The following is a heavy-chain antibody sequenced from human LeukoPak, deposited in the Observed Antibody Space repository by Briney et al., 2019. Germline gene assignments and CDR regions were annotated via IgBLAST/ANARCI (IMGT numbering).Heavy chain of an antibody. J-gene: IGHJ4*02. CDR1: GFTFNMYW. V-gene: IGHV3-7*01. D-gene: IGHD4-23*01. CDR3: ARDAGYGGNSDY. Sequence: GGSLRLSCAASGFTFNMYWMTWVRQDPGKGLESVAYINKDGSDKYYVDSVKGRFTVSRDNAKNSLYLRMNSLRAEDTAVYYCARDAGYGGNSDYWGQGTLVTVSS. CDR2: INKDGSDK.